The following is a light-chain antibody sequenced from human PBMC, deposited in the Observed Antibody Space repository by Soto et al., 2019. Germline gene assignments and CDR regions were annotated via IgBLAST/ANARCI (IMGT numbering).Light chain of an antibody. Sequence: DIQMTQSPPTLSASVGDRVTITCRASQSISSWLAWYQQRPGKAPNLLIYDVSSLESGVPSRFSGSGSGTEFTLTSSSLQPDDFATYYCQQYTNYPWTFDQGTKVEIK. CDR2: DVS. V-gene: IGKV1-5*01. CDR3: QQYTNYPWT. J-gene: IGKJ1*01. CDR1: QSISSW.